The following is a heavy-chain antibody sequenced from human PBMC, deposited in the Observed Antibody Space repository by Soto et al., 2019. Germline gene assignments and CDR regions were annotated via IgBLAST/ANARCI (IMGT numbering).Heavy chain of an antibody. CDR2: IDPSDSYT. D-gene: IGHD3-3*02. V-gene: IGHV5-10-1*01. CDR3: ARLLHFAYSSDY. Sequence: EVQLVQSGAEVKKPGESLRISCKGSGYSFTRYWISWVRQMPGKGLEWMGRIDPSDSYTNYSPSFQGHVTISADKSISTAYLQWSSLKASDTAIYYCARLLHFAYSSDYWGQGTLVTVSS. CDR1: GYSFTRYW. J-gene: IGHJ4*02.